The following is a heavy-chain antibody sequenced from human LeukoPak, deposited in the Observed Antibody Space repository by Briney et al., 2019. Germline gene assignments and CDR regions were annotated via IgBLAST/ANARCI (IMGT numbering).Heavy chain of an antibody. D-gene: IGHD3-3*01. V-gene: IGHV4-31*03. CDR3: ASGLRFLEWFQNFDY. CDR2: IYYSGST. CDR1: GGSISSGGYY. J-gene: IGHJ4*02. Sequence: SETLSLTCTVSGGSISSGGYYWSWIRQHPGKGLEWIGYIYYSGSTYYNPSLKSRVTISVDTSKNQFSLKLSSVTAADTAVYYCASGLRFLEWFQNFDYWGQGTLVTVSS.